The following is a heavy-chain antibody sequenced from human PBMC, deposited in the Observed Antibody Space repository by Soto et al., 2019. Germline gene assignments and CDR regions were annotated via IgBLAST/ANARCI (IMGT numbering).Heavy chain of an antibody. D-gene: IGHD2-15*01. Sequence: SETLSLTCTVSGGSISSSSYYWGWIRQPPGKGLEWIGSIYYSGSTYYNPSLKSRVTISVDTSKNQFSLKLSSVTAADTAVYYCASHCSGGSCYSHWGQGTLVTVSS. CDR3: ASHCSGGSCYSH. V-gene: IGHV4-39*01. CDR1: GGSISSSSYY. J-gene: IGHJ4*02. CDR2: IYYSGST.